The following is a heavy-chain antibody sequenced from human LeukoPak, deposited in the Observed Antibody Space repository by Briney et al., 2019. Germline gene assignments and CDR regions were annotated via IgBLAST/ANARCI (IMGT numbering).Heavy chain of an antibody. V-gene: IGHV3-23*05. CDR1: GFTFSSYG. CDR2: IHKNAIT. Sequence: PGGTLRLSCAASGFTFSSYGMSWVRQAPGKGLEWVSVIHKNAITSYADSVKGRFIISRDNSKNTLYLQMNTLRVEDTALYYCATGEQLGDYYYMDVWGKGTTVTVSS. D-gene: IGHD6-6*01. J-gene: IGHJ6*03. CDR3: ATGEQLGDYYYMDV.